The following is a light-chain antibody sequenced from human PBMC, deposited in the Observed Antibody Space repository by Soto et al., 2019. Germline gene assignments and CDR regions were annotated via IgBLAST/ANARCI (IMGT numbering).Light chain of an antibody. Sequence: QSVLTQPASVYGSPGQSITISCTGTSSDVGGYNYVSWYQQHPGKAPKLMIYDVSKRPSGVSNRFSGSKSGNTASLTISGLQAEDEADYYCSSYISSSTLNVFGTGTKVTVL. CDR2: DVS. V-gene: IGLV2-14*01. CDR1: SSDVGGYNY. J-gene: IGLJ1*01. CDR3: SSYISSSTLNV.